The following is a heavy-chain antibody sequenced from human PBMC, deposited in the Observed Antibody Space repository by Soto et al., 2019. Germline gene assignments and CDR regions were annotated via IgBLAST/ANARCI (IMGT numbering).Heavy chain of an antibody. D-gene: IGHD5-12*01. CDR2: IYYSGST. Sequence: KPWETLSLTCTVSGGSISSYYWSWIRQPPGKGLEWIGYIYYSGSTNYNPSLKSRVTISVDTSKNQFSLKLSSVTAADTAVYYCARHKRIRVATILSPGYYYYMDVWGKGTTVTVSS. J-gene: IGHJ6*03. CDR3: ARHKRIRVATILSPGYYYYMDV. CDR1: GGSISSYY. V-gene: IGHV4-59*08.